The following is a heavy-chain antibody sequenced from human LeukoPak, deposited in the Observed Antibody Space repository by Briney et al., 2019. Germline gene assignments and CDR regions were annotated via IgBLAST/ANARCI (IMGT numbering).Heavy chain of an antibody. CDR3: ALVTGDY. J-gene: IGHJ4*02. V-gene: IGHV3-30*03. CDR1: GFTFSSYW. Sequence: GGSLRLSCAASGFTFSSYWMNWVRQAPGKGLEWVAVISYDGSNKYYADSVKGRFTISRDNSKNTLYLQMNSLRAEDTAVYYCALVTGDYWGQGTLVTVSS. CDR2: ISYDGSNK. D-gene: IGHD3-9*01.